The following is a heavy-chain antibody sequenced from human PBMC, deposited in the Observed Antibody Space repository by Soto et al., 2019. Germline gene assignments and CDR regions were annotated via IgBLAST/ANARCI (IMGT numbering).Heavy chain of an antibody. CDR2: VSYDGSNQ. V-gene: IGHV3-30*18. CDR1: GFTFSSYW. J-gene: IGHJ4*02. D-gene: IGHD3-22*01. Sequence: GGSLRLSCAASGFTFSSYWMHWVRQAPGRGLEWVAIVSYDGSNQQYSDSVKGRFTISRDNSNNTLYLQMDSLRPEDTAVYYCAKGANYYDSNGFYLFNFWGQGTPVTVSS. CDR3: AKGANYYDSNGFYLFNF.